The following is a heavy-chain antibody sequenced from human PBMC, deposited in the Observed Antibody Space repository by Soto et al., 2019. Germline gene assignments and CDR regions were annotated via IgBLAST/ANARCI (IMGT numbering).Heavy chain of an antibody. CDR3: AKDSNKYSSSLRGRYFDY. CDR1: GFPFSSYV. J-gene: IGHJ4*02. Sequence: GGSLRLSCAASGFPFSSYVMSWVRQAPGKGLEWVSGISGGGSNTFYADYVKGRFTISRDNSKNTLLLQMNSLGAEDTAVYYCAKDSNKYSSSLRGRYFDYWGQGIGVTVST. CDR2: ISGGGSNT. V-gene: IGHV3-23*01. D-gene: IGHD4-4*01.